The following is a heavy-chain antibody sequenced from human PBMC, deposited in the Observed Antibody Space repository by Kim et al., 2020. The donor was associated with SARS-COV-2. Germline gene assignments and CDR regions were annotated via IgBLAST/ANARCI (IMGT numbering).Heavy chain of an antibody. CDR1: GFTFSSYS. CDR2: ISSSSSYI. J-gene: IGHJ3*02. Sequence: GGSLRLSCAASGFTFSSYSMNWVRQAPGKGLEWVSSISSSSSYIYYADSVKGRFTISRDNAKNSLYLQMNSLRAEDTAVYYCARVRVVVTANDAFDIWGKGTMGAVSS. CDR3: ARVRVVVTANDAFDI. V-gene: IGHV3-21*01. D-gene: IGHD2-21*02.